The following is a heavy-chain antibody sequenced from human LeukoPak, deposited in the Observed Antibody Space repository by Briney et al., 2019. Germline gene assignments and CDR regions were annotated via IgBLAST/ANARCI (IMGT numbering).Heavy chain of an antibody. Sequence: GGALRLSCAASGFNFANHAMSWVRQTPGKGLEWVSAISGGGDITYYADSVTGRFTMSRDNCKDTLFLQMHSLRPGDTAVYYCVREDTPATANYWGQGTLVTISS. CDR3: VREDTPATANY. V-gene: IGHV3-23*01. J-gene: IGHJ4*02. D-gene: IGHD2-21*02. CDR2: ISGGGDIT. CDR1: GFNFANHA.